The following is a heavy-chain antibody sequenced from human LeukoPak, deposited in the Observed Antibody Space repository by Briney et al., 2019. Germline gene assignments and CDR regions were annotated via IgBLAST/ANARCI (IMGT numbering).Heavy chain of an antibody. CDR2: ISSSGSTI. Sequence: GGSLRLSCVGSGFTFSSYSMNWVRQAPGRGLEWVSYISSSGSTIYYTDSVKGRFTIPRDNAKNSLFLQMNSLRDEDTGVYYCARDLWYSSSWYDYWGQGTLVTVSS. CDR3: ARDLWYSSSWYDY. D-gene: IGHD6-13*01. J-gene: IGHJ4*02. V-gene: IGHV3-48*02. CDR1: GFTFSSYS.